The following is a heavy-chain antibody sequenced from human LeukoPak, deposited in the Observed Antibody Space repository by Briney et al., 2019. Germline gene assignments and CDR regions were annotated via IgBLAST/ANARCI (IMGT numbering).Heavy chain of an antibody. V-gene: IGHV3-48*03. Sequence: PGGSLRLSCAASGFTFSSCEMNWVRKAPGKGLGWVSYISSSGSTIYYADSVKGRFTISKDNAKNSLYLQMNSLRAEDTAVYYCARDLIHVDIVSTDAFDIWGQGTMVTVSS. CDR2: ISSSGSTI. CDR1: GFTFSSCE. J-gene: IGHJ3*02. CDR3: ARDLIHVDIVSTDAFDI. D-gene: IGHD5-12*01.